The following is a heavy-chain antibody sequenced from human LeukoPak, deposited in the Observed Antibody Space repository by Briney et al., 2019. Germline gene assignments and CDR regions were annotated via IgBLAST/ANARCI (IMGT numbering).Heavy chain of an antibody. CDR1: GGSFSGYY. Sequence: SETLSLTCAVYGGSFSGYYWSWIRQPPGKGLEWMGEINHSGSTNYNTSLKSRVTISVDTSKNQFSLKLSSVTAADTAVYYCARGYYDFWSGYLMGDYWGQGTLVTVSS. J-gene: IGHJ4*02. D-gene: IGHD3-3*01. CDR2: INHSGST. CDR3: ARGYYDFWSGYLMGDY. V-gene: IGHV4-34*01.